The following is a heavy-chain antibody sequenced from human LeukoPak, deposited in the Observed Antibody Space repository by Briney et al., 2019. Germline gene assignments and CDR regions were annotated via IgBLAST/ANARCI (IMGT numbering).Heavy chain of an antibody. CDR3: AREGRTGGRAFDF. V-gene: IGHV3-48*03. Sequence: SCKASGGTFSSYEMNWVRQAPGKGLEWVSYIGSRRNIIHYADSVKGRFIISRDNAKNLLFLQMNSLRGDDSAVYFCAREGRTGGRAFDFWGQGTMVTVSS. CDR2: IGSRRNII. D-gene: IGHD2-8*02. J-gene: IGHJ3*01. CDR1: GGTFSSYE.